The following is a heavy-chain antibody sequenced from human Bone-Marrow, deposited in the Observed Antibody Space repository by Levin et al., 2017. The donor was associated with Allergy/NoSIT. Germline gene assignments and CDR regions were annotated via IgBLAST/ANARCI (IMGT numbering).Heavy chain of an antibody. J-gene: IGHJ4*02. Sequence: PGGSLRLFCAASGFTFSTYAMYWLRQAPGKGLEWVALISDDGNKKKFADSVKGRFTISRDNSKNTLYLQMNSLRTEDTAIYYCAKAEVAFDFWGQGTLVTVSS. CDR2: ISDDGNKK. D-gene: IGHD5-24*01. V-gene: IGHV3-30*18. CDR1: GFTFSTYA. CDR3: AKAEVAFDF.